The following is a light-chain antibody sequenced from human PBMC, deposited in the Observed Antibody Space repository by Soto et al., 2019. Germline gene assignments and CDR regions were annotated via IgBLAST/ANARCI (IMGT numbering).Light chain of an antibody. V-gene: IGKV4-1*01. CDR3: QQYYTLPLT. J-gene: IGKJ4*01. CDR1: QSVLYNTNNWTY. CDR2: WAS. Sequence: DIVLTQSPDSLAVSLGERATIYCKSSQSVLYNTNNWTYLSWYQHKAGQPPKLLLYWASVRQSGIPDRFSGSGSATDFTLTINTLQAEDAAVYYCQQYYTLPLTFGGGTKVEIK.